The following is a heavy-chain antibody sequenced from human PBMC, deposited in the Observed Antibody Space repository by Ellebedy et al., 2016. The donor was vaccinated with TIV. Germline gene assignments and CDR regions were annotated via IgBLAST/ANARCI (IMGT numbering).Heavy chain of an antibody. CDR1: GYTFTSYY. J-gene: IGHJ6*02. CDR3: ARARADGGYKPTLYYSYYYGMDV. Sequence: AASVKVSCKASGYTFTSYYMHWVRQAPGQGLDWMGIINPSCCSTSYAQNLQGRVTMTRDTSTRTVYMELSSLRAEDTAVYNGARARADGGYKPTLYYSYYYGMDVWGQGTTVTVSS. D-gene: IGHD5-24*01. CDR2: INPSCCST. V-gene: IGHV1-46*04.